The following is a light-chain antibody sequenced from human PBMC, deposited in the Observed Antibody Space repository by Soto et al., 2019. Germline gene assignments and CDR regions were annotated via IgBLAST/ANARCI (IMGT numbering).Light chain of an antibody. V-gene: IGKV1-27*01. CDR1: QRITNY. J-gene: IGKJ3*01. CDR2: LAS. CDR3: QKYNNAPFT. Sequence: DIQMTQSPSSLSASVGDRVTITCRASQRITNYLAWYQQKPGKVPKLLIYLASTLQSGVPSRFSGSGSGTDSTLTISSLQPEDVATYYCQKYNNAPFTFGPGTRVDIK.